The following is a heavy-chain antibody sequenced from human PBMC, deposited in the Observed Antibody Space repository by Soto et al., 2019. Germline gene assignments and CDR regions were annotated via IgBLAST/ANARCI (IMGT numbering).Heavy chain of an antibody. CDR1: GYTFTGYY. V-gene: IGHV1-2*04. D-gene: IGHD6-13*01. Sequence: ASVKVSCKASGYTFTGYYMHWVRQAPGQGLEWMGWINPNSGGTNYAQKFQGWVTMTRDTSISTAYMELSRLRSDDTAVYYCARGADSSPKTPPYYYYMDVWGKGTTVTVSS. J-gene: IGHJ6*03. CDR3: ARGADSSPKTPPYYYYMDV. CDR2: INPNSGGT.